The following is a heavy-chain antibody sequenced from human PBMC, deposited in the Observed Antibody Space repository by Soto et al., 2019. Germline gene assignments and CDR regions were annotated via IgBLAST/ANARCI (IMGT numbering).Heavy chain of an antibody. V-gene: IGHV3-23*01. J-gene: IGHJ4*02. CDR2: ISGSGGST. CDR1: AVTFSDYA. CDR3: AKERRDGYNKGFDY. D-gene: IGHD5-12*01. Sequence: PGGSLRLSCAASAVTFSDYAMSWVRQAPGKGLEWVSVISGSGGSTYHADSVKGRFTISRDNSKNTLYLQMNSLRAEDTAVYYCAKERRDGYNKGFDYWGQGTLVTVSS.